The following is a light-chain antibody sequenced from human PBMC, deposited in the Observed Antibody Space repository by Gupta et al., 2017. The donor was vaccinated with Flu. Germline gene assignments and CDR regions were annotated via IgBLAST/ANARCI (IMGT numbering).Light chain of an antibody. CDR2: DSN. V-gene: IGLV3-21*02. J-gene: IGLJ3*02. CDR3: QLWDSSSDQGV. CDR1: NIGSSH. Sequence: YILTQPHSVSVAPGQTASLTCGGPNIGSSHFHWYQQWPGQAPLLVVHDSNVRPSGIPALFSGSSSGNTATLTISGVVDRDEADYYCQLWDSSSDQGVFGGGTRLSVL.